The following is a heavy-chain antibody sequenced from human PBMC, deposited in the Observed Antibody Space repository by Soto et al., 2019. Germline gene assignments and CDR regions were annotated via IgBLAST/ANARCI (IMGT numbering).Heavy chain of an antibody. CDR3: AKDAGNEESLFDY. CDR1: GFTFNDFG. Sequence: PGGSLRLSCEASGFTFNDFGMSWVRQTPGKGLEWVSTLNHDGRNTHYAASVEGRFTIPRDNSKNTLYLQMGSLRAEDTAIYYCAKDAGNEESLFDYWGRGTLVTVSS. J-gene: IGHJ4*02. CDR2: LNHDGRNT. V-gene: IGHV3-23*01.